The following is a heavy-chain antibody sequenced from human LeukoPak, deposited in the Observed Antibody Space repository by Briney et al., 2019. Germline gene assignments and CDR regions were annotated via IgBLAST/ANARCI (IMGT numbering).Heavy chain of an antibody. CDR1: GYTFTSYD. Sequence: ASVKVSCKASGYTFTSYDINWVRQATGQGLEWMGWMNPNSGNTGYAQKFQGRVTITRNTSISTAYMELSSLRSEDTAVYYCARGYSYGFAFDIWGQGTMVTVSS. V-gene: IGHV1-8*03. J-gene: IGHJ3*02. CDR2: MNPNSGNT. D-gene: IGHD5-18*01. CDR3: ARGYSYGFAFDI.